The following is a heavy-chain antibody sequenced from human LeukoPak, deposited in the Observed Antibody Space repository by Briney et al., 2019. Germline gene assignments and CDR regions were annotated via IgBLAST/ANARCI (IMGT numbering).Heavy chain of an antibody. D-gene: IGHD3-10*01. CDR2: INTNTGNP. J-gene: IGHJ3*02. CDR3: ARGPWGSGSYRWDRAFDI. V-gene: IGHV7-4-1*02. Sequence: ASVKVSCKASGYTFTSYAMNWVRQAPGQGLEWMGWINTNTGNPTYAQGFTGRFVFSLDTSVSTAYLQISSLKAEDTAVYYCARGPWGSGSYRWDRAFDIWGQGTMVTVSS. CDR1: GYTFTSYA.